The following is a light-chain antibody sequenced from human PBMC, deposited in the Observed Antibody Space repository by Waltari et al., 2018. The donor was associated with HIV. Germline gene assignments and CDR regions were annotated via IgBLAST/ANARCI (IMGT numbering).Light chain of an antibody. CDR2: DNR. CDR3: QSYDNSLSNVV. V-gene: IGLV1-40*01. CDR1: NSNIGAGYD. Sequence: QSVLTQPPSVSGAPGQRVTISCTGSNSNIGAGYDAHWYQQLPGSAPKLLMFDNRKRPAGVPDRFSCSKSGTSASLVITGLQAADEAVYYCQSYDNSLSNVVFGGGTKLIVL. J-gene: IGLJ2*01.